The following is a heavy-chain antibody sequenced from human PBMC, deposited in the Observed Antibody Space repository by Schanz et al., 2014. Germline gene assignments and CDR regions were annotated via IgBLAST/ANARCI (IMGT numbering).Heavy chain of an antibody. CDR3: AKYRYSVFDFDY. V-gene: IGHV3-23*04. J-gene: IGHJ4*02. CDR2: ISGSGVIT. CDR1: GFTLSTYA. D-gene: IGHD3-16*02. Sequence: EVQLVESGGGLVQPGGSLRLSCATSGFTLSTYAMSWVRQAPGKGLEWVSGISGSGVITYYEDSVKGRFTISRDNSKNTLYLQMNSLRAEDTAIYYCAKYRYSVFDFDYWGQGTLVTVSS.